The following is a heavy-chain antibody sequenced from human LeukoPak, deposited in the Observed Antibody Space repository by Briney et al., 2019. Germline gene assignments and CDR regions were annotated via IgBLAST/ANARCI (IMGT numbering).Heavy chain of an antibody. V-gene: IGHV4-61*08. CDR1: AGSVTNGDYY. CDR3: ARDRSGYFYAMDV. CDR2: IYHSGST. J-gene: IGHJ6*02. D-gene: IGHD6-25*01. Sequence: KASETLSLTCTVSAGSVTNGDYYWSWLRQPPGKGLEWIGYIYHSGSTNYNPSLKSRVTISVDTSKNQYSLKLSSVTAADTAVYYCARDRSGYFYAMDVWGQGTTVTVSS.